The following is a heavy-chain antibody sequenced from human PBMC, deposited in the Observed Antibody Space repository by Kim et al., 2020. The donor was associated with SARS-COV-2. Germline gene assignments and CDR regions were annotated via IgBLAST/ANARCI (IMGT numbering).Heavy chain of an antibody. V-gene: IGHV4-39*01. CDR1: GGSISSSGYY. J-gene: IGHJ4*02. Sequence: SETLSLTCAVSGGSISSSGYYWGWIRQPPGKELECIVSVYYTGATYYNPSLKSLTTISVDTSNNQFSLKLSSVTAADTAVYYCARHFRGNSIRLLGLFQFDYWGQGTLVTVSS. D-gene: IGHD3-22*01. CDR2: VYYTGAT. CDR3: ARHFRGNSIRLLGLFQFDY.